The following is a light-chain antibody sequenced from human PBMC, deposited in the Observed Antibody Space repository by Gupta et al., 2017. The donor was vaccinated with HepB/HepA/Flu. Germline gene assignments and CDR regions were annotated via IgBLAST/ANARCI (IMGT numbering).Light chain of an antibody. Sequence: QSALTQPASVSGSPGQSITISCTGTSSDVGGYNYVSWYQQHPDKAPKLWFYDGSNRHSGVSVRFSGSKSGTTDPLTLSVLQAEDEADYYCSSYTRSSNRCFFGIGPRSPS. CDR2: DGS. V-gene: IGLV2-14*01. CDR3: SSYTRSSNRCF. J-gene: IGLJ1*01. CDR1: SSDVGGYNY.